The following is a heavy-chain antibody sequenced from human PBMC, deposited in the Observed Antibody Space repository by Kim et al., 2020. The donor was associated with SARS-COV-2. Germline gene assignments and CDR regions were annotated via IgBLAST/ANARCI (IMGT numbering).Heavy chain of an antibody. V-gene: IGHV5-10-1*01. Sequence: NYSPSFQGHVTISADKSINTAYLQWSGLKASDTALYYCARLAGPTLYFDPWGRGTLVTVSS. J-gene: IGHJ2*01. CDR3: ARLAGPTLYFDP.